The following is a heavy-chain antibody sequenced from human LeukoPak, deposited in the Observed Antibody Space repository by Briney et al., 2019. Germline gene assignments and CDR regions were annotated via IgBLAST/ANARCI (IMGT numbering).Heavy chain of an antibody. D-gene: IGHD3-10*01. J-gene: IGHJ4*02. Sequence: GGSLRLSCAASGFTFRDAGMSWVRQAPGKGLEWVGRIKSKTDGGTTDYAAPVKGRFTISRDDSKNTLYLQMNSLKTEDTAVYYCTTALFLRITMVPGVDYWGQGTLVTVSS. CDR3: TTALFLRITMVPGVDY. CDR2: IKSKTDGGTT. V-gene: IGHV3-15*01. CDR1: GFTFRDAG.